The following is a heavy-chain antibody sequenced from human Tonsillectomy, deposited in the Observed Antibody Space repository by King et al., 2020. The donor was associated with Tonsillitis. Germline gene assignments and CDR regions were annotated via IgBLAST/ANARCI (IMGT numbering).Heavy chain of an antibody. CDR1: GGSFSGYY. CDR2: INHSGST. V-gene: IGHV4-34*01. CDR3: TRALRSSGYGIYYFDY. D-gene: IGHD5-12*01. Sequence: VQLQQWGAGLLKPSETLSLTCAVYGGSFSGYYWSWIRQPPGKGLEWIGEINHSGSTNYNPSLKSRVTISVDTSKNQFSLKLSSVTAADTAVYYCTRALRSSGYGIYYFDYWGQGTLVTVSS. J-gene: IGHJ4*02.